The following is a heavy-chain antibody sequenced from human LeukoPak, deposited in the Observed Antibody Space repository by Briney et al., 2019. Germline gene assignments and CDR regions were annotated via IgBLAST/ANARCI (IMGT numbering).Heavy chain of an antibody. V-gene: IGHV3-66*01. CDR2: FYRGGST. CDR1: GVTASSND. J-gene: IGHJ4*02. Sequence: GGSLRLSCAASGVTASSNDMSWARQAAGKGLEWVSVFYRGGSTYHADSVKGRFTISRDISKNTLYLQMNSLRAEDTAVYYCARDWGAGYWGQGTLVTVSS. D-gene: IGHD3-16*01. CDR3: ARDWGAGY.